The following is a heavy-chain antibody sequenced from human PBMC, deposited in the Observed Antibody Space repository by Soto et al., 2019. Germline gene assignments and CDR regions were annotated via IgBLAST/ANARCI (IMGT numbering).Heavy chain of an antibody. V-gene: IGHV1-69*01. J-gene: IGHJ6*02. Sequence: QVHLVQSGAEVKKPGSSVKVSCKASGGTFSRSAISWVRLAPGQGLEWMGGTIPMFNIAKNAQKFQGRVTITADESRNTAYMELSSLRSEDTAVYYCARGRELDDDDYPDYGMDVWGQGTTVTVSS. CDR1: GGTFSRSA. CDR2: TIPMFNIA. CDR3: ARGRELDDDDYPDYGMDV. D-gene: IGHD4-17*01.